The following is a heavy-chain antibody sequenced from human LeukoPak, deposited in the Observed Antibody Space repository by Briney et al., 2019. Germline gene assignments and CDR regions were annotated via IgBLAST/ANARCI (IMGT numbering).Heavy chain of an antibody. D-gene: IGHD6-13*01. CDR1: GGSFSGYY. V-gene: IGHV4-34*01. Sequence: SETLSLTCAVYGGSFSGYYWSWIRQPPGKGLEWIGEINHSGSTNYSPSLKSRVTISIDTSKKQFSLKLSSVTTADTAVYYCARQSDSSWTFDYWGQGTLVTVSS. CDR3: ARQSDSSWTFDY. J-gene: IGHJ4*02. CDR2: INHSGST.